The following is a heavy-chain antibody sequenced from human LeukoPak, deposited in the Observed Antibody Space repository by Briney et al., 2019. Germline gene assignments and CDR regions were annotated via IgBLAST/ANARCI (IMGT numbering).Heavy chain of an antibody. V-gene: IGHV3-53*01. CDR3: SKDLTSDFGGDLDP. CDR1: DFTVSSNY. Sequence: PGGSLRLSCAASDFTVSSNYMSWIRQAPGKGLEWVSVIYSGGNTYYADSVKGRFTISRDNSKSTVYLQMNSLRVEDAAVYYCSKDLTSDFGGDLDPWGQGTLVTVSS. D-gene: IGHD3-10*01. CDR2: IYSGGNT. J-gene: IGHJ5*02.